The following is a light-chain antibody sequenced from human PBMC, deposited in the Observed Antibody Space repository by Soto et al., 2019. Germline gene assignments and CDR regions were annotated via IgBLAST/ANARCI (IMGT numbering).Light chain of an antibody. J-gene: IGLJ1*01. Sequence: QSVLTPPPSASWAPRPRGPLSFSWGSSPIGTNAVNWYQQLPGTAPKLLIYNNNQRPSGVPDRFSGSKSGTSASLAISGLQSEDEADYYCAAWDDSLNGYVFGTGTKVTVL. V-gene: IGLV1-44*01. CDR1: SSPIGTNA. CDR3: AAWDDSLNGYV. CDR2: NNN.